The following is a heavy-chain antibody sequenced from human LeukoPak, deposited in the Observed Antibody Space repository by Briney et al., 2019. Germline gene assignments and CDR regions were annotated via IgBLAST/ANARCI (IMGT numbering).Heavy chain of an antibody. CDR3: ARGAVVAAAIIDYYYMDV. Sequence: SVKVSCKASGGTFSSYAISWVRQAPGQGLEWMGGIIPIFGTTNYAQKFQGRVTITADKSTSTAYMELSSLRSEDTAVYYCARGAVVAAAIIDYYYMDVWGKGTTVTVSS. D-gene: IGHD2-21*02. J-gene: IGHJ6*03. CDR2: IIPIFGTT. CDR1: GGTFSSYA. V-gene: IGHV1-69*06.